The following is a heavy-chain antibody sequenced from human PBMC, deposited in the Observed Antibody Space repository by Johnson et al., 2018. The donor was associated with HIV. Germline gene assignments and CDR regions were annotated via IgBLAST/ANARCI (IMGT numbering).Heavy chain of an antibody. V-gene: IGHV3-23*01. D-gene: IGHD1-26*01. CDR2: ISASGVTK. Sequence: EVLLLESGGGLVQPGGSLRLSCAASEFIFSGYAMTWVRQAPGKGLELVSGISASGVTKDYADSVKGRFTISRDNAKNSLYLQMNSLRAEDTALYYCARELYAILGAFDIWGQGTMVIVSS. CDR1: EFIFSGYA. J-gene: IGHJ3*02. CDR3: ARELYAILGAFDI.